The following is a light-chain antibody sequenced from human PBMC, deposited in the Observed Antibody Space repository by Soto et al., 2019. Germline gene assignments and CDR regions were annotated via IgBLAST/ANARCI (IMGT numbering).Light chain of an antibody. CDR1: SSDVGGYNY. CDR2: DVS. V-gene: IGLV2-14*01. Sequence: QSALTQPASVSGSPGQSITISCTGTSSDVGGYNYVSWYQQHPGQAPKLMIYDVSNRPSGVSNRFSGSKSGNTASLTISGLQAEDEADYYCSSYTSRSTYVVFGGGTQLTVL. CDR3: SSYTSRSTYVV. J-gene: IGLJ2*01.